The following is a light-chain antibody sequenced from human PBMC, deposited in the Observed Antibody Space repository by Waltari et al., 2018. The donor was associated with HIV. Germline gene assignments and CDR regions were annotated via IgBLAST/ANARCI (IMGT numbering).Light chain of an antibody. J-gene: IGKJ3*01. Sequence: DIQMTQSPSSLSASVGDRVTITCRASQSISSYLNWYQQKPGKAPKLLIYAASSLQSGVPSRFSGSGSGTDFTLTISSLQPEDFATYYCQQSYSIPFTFGPGTKVDIK. CDR2: AAS. CDR1: QSISSY. CDR3: QQSYSIPFT. V-gene: IGKV1-39*01.